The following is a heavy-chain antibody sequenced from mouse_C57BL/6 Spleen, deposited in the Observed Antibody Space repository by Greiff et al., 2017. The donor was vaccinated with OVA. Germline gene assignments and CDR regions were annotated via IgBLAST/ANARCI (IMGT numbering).Heavy chain of an antibody. CDR1: GYSITSGYY. V-gene: IGHV3-6*01. J-gene: IGHJ1*03. CDR2: ISYDGSN. CDR3: ARIPLYYYGSSYVWYFDV. Sequence: DVQLQESGPGLVKPSQSLSLTCSVTGYSITSGYYWNWIRQFPGNKLEWMGYISYDGSNNYNPSLKNRISITRDTSKNQFFLKLNSVTTEDTATYYCARIPLYYYGSSYVWYFDVWGTGTTVTVSS. D-gene: IGHD1-1*01.